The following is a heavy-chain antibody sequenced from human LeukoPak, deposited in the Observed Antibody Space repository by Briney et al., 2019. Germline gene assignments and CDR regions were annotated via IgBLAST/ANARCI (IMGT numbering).Heavy chain of an antibody. V-gene: IGHV1-69*06. Sequence: SVRVSCKASGGTFSSYAISWVRQAPGQGLEWMGRIIPIFGTANYAQKFQGRVTITADKSTSTAYMELSSLRSEDTAVYYCARELGVLRFLEWLPYYFDYWGQGTLVTVSS. D-gene: IGHD3-3*01. CDR1: GGTFSSYA. CDR3: ARELGVLRFLEWLPYYFDY. CDR2: IIPIFGTA. J-gene: IGHJ4*02.